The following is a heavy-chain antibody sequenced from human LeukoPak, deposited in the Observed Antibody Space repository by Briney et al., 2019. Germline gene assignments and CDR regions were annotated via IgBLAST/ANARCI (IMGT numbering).Heavy chain of an antibody. CDR3: ARGAASGTVYFDY. V-gene: IGHV3-11*04. Sequence: GGSLRLSCAASGFTVSSNYMSWVRQVPGKGLEWVSYISSRGITTYYADSVKGRFTVSRDNAKNSLFLQMNSLRVEDTAVYFCARGAASGTVYFDYWGQGTLVTVSS. J-gene: IGHJ4*02. CDR1: GFTVSSNY. CDR2: ISSRGITT. D-gene: IGHD6-13*01.